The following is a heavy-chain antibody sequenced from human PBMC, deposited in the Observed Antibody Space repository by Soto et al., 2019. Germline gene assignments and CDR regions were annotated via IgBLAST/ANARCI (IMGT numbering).Heavy chain of an antibody. CDR2: ISYVGVNK. Sequence: QVQLVESGGGVVQPGRSLRLSCAASGFTFSTYGMHWVRQAPGKGLEWVAVISYVGVNKYYADSVKGRFTISRDNSKNTLYLQMNSLRAEDTAVYYCAKSVYNWNDGFFDYWGRGTLVTVSS. CDR3: AKSVYNWNDGFFDY. V-gene: IGHV3-30*18. J-gene: IGHJ4*02. CDR1: GFTFSTYG. D-gene: IGHD1-1*01.